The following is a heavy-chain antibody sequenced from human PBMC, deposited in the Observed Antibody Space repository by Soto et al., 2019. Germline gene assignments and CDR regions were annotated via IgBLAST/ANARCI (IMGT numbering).Heavy chain of an antibody. J-gene: IGHJ6*02. Sequence: ASVKVSCKASGYSFSTYGISGVLRSPLQWLEGMGWISTSNGYTNYAQKFQGRVSMTTDTSTNTAYMEVRSLRSDDTAFYFCARDRSFALLEWSPSDSYGMDVWGQGTSVTVSS. CDR2: ISTSNGYT. CDR3: ARDRSFALLEWSPSDSYGMDV. D-gene: IGHD3-3*01. CDR1: GYSFSTYG. V-gene: IGHV1-18*01.